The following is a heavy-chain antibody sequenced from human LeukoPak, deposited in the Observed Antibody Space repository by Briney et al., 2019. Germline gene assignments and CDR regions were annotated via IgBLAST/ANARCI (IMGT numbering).Heavy chain of an antibody. J-gene: IGHJ6*03. CDR2: IIPIFGTA. D-gene: IGHD3-3*01. CDR3: ARGITIFGMVRRTNYYYMDV. Sequence: ASVKVSCKASGGTFSSYAISWVRQAPGQGLEWMGGIIPIFGTANYAQKFQGRVTITADESTSTAYMELSSLRSEDTAVYYCARGITIFGMVRRTNYYYMDVWGKGTTVTVSS. V-gene: IGHV1-69*13. CDR1: GGTFSSYA.